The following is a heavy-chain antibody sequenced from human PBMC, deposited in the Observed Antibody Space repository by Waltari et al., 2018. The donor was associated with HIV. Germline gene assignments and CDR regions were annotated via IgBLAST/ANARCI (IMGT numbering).Heavy chain of an antibody. CDR2: INPDGSET. CDR3: ARAGGAWNRFDY. Sequence: EVQLVESGGGLVQPGGSLRLSCAASGFTFRNHWMTWVRQDPGKGGEGGGKINPDGSETYHVDSAKGRFTISRDNAKNSLYLQMNSLRVEDTAVYDCARAGGAWNRFDYWGQGTLVTVSS. D-gene: IGHD1-1*01. V-gene: IGHV3-7*01. CDR1: GFTFRNHW. J-gene: IGHJ4*02.